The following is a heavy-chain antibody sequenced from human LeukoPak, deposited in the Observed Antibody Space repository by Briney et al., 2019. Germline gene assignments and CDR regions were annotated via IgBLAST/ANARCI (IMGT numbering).Heavy chain of an antibody. V-gene: IGHV1-18*01. CDR1: GYTFTSYG. Sequence: GASVKVYCKASGYTFTSYGISWVRQAPGQGLEWMGWISAYNGNTNYAQKLQGRVTMTTDTSTSTAYMELRSLRSDDTAVYYCARDHRAISFEAGNWFDPWGQGTLVTVSS. CDR2: ISAYNGNT. CDR3: ARDHRAISFEAGNWFDP. D-gene: IGHD3-3*02. J-gene: IGHJ5*02.